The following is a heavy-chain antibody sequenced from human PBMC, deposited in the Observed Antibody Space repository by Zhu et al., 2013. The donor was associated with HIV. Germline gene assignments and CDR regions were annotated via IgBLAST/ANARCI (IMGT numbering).Heavy chain of an antibody. J-gene: IGHJ4*02. Sequence: QMQLVQSGPEVKKPGTSVKVSCKASGFTFTSSAVQWVRQARGQRLEWIGWIVVGSGNTNYAQKFQERVTITRDMSTSTAYMELSSLRSEDTAVYYCAADQAYSGSYWGQGNPGHRLL. CDR2: IVVGSGNT. CDR1: GFTFTSSA. V-gene: IGHV1-58*01. CDR3: AADQAYSGSY. D-gene: IGHD1-26*01.